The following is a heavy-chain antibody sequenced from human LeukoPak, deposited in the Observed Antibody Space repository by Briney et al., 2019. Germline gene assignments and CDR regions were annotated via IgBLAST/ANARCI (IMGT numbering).Heavy chain of an antibody. V-gene: IGHV1-69*05. Sequence: ASVKVSCKASGGTFSSYAISWVRQAPGQGLEWMGRIIPIFGTANYAQKFQGRVTITTDESTSTAYMELSSLRSEDTAVYYCARNMVREDQNFDYWGQGTLVTVSP. CDR1: GGTFSSYA. CDR2: IIPIFGTA. CDR3: ARNMVREDQNFDY. D-gene: IGHD3-10*01. J-gene: IGHJ4*02.